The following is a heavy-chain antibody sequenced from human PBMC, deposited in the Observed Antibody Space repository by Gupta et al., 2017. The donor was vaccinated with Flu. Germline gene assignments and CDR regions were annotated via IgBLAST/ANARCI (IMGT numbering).Heavy chain of an antibody. CDR3: ARVTFGVPAAKGWFDP. D-gene: IGHD2-2*01. J-gene: IGHJ5*02. V-gene: IGHV4-39*01. CDR1: GDSIRGSTYF. CDR2: IFESGST. Sequence: QLLLQESGPGLVKASETLSLTCTVSGDSIRGSTYFWGWIRQPPGKGLEWIGNIFESGSTYYNPSIRSRITVSVDTSKNRFSRRLTSVAAADAAVYYCARVTFGVPAAKGWFDPWGQGTLVTVSS.